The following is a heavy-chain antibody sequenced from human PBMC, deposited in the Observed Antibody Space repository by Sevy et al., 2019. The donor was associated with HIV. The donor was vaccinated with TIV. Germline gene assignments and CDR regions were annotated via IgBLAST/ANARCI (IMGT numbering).Heavy chain of an antibody. CDR1: GLTFSDYA. V-gene: IGHV3-49*03. CDR2: IRSKAYGETS. J-gene: IGHJ4*02. CDR3: AREGDYGDDDFAS. Sequence: GGSLRLSCKASGLTFSDYAMNWFRQAPGKWLEWIGFIRSKAYGETSEYAASVKGRFTISRDDSKNIAYLQLNRLKTEDTAVYYCAREGDYGDDDFASWGQGTLVTVSS. D-gene: IGHD4-17*01.